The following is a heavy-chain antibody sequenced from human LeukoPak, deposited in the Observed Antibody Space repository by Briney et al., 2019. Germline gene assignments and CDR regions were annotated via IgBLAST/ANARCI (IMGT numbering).Heavy chain of an antibody. CDR3: AREYYDFWSGYYSY. V-gene: IGHV3-9*01. CDR2: ISWNSGSI. D-gene: IGHD3-3*01. J-gene: IGHJ4*02. CDR1: GFTFDDYA. Sequence: GGSLRLSCAASGFTFDDYAMHWVRQAPGKGLEWVSGISWNSGSIGYADSVKGRFTISRDNAKNSLYLQMNSLRAEDTALYYCAREYYDFWSGYYSYWGQGTLVTVSS.